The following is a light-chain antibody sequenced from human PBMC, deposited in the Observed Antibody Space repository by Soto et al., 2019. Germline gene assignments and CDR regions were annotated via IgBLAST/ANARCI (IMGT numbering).Light chain of an antibody. V-gene: IGKV3-15*01. CDR1: QSVSSSY. CDR3: QQYYNWPRT. CDR2: GAS. J-gene: IGKJ1*01. Sequence: EIVLTQSPGTLSLSPGERATLSCRASQSVSSSYLAWYQQKHGQXPRLLIFGASARPTGIPARISVSVSGTELTITISSLRSEDGEVYVGQQYYNWPRTFGQGTKVDIK.